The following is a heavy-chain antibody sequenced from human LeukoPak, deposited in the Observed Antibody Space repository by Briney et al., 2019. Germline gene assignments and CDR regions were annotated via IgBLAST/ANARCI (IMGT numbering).Heavy chain of an antibody. CDR2: LYTDDRP. J-gene: IGHJ3*02. Sequence: PGGSLRLSCAASGVTVSSNYMTWVRQAPGKGLEWVSLLYTDDRPFCADSVKGRFTISRDNSNRTVLLQMNSLRAEDTAVYYCARVRGDSRGNAFDIWGQGTMVSVSS. CDR3: ARVRGDSRGNAFDI. CDR1: GVTVSSNY. D-gene: IGHD2-15*01. V-gene: IGHV3-53*01.